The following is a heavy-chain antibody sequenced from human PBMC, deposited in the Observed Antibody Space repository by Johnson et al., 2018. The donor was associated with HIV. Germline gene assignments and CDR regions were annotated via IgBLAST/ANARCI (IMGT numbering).Heavy chain of an antibody. J-gene: IGHJ3*02. D-gene: IGHD2-2*01. CDR3: ARGGVVHDAFDM. CDR2: ISYDGKNK. Sequence: VQLVESGGGVVQPGRSLRLSCAASGFTFSSYTMHWVRQAPGKGLEWVAVISYDGKNKDYADSVKGRFTLSRDNSKNTLYLQVSSLRTEDTAVFYCARGGVVHDAFDMWGQGTMVTVSS. CDR1: GFTFSSYT. V-gene: IGHV3-30*04.